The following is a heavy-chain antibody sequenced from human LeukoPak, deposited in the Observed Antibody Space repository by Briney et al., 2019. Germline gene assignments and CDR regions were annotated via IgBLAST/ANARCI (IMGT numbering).Heavy chain of an antibody. Sequence: SETLSLTCTVSGGSISSSSYYWGWIRQPPGKGLEWIGSIYYSGSTYYNPSLNSRVTISVDTSKNQFSLKLSSVTAADTAVYYCASPFLGYCSGGSCPKTYYYYGMDVWGQGTTVTVSS. CDR3: ASPFLGYCSGGSCPKTYYYYGMDV. J-gene: IGHJ6*02. CDR2: IYYSGST. D-gene: IGHD2-15*01. V-gene: IGHV4-39*01. CDR1: GGSISSSSYY.